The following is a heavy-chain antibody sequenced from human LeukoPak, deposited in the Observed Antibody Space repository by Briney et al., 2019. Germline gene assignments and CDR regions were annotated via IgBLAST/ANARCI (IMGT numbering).Heavy chain of an antibody. Sequence: ASVKVSCKASGGTFSSYTISWVRQAPGQGLEWMGGIIPMFGTANYAQKFQGRVTITVDKSTSTAYMELSSLRSEDTAVYYCASQIGYCSGGSCLYYYYMDVWGKGTTVTVSS. CDR3: ASQIGYCSGGSCLYYYYMDV. V-gene: IGHV1-69*06. D-gene: IGHD2-15*01. CDR1: GGTFSSYT. CDR2: IIPMFGTA. J-gene: IGHJ6*03.